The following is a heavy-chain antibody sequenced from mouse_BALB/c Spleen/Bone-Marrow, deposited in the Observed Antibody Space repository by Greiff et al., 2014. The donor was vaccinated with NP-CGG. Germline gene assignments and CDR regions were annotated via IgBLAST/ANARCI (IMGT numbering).Heavy chain of an antibody. CDR2: IWTGGST. J-gene: IGHJ2*01. Sequence: VQVVESGPGLVQPSQSLSITCTVSGFSLTTYGVHWVRQSPGKGLEWLGVIWTGGSTDYNAAFTSRLTISKDNSKSQVFFEMNSLQANDTAIYYCARNHRGYYFDYWGQGTALTVSS. CDR1: GFSLTTYG. V-gene: IGHV2-2*02. CDR3: ARNHRGYYFDY. D-gene: IGHD3-1*01.